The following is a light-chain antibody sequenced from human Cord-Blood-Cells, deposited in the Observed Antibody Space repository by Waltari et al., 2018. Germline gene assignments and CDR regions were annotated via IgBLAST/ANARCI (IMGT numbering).Light chain of an antibody. CDR2: AAS. Sequence: DIQMTQSPSSLSASVGDRVTITCRASQSISSYLNWYQQNPGKAPKRLIYAASSLPSGVPSRFSGSGSGTDFTLTISSLQPEDFATYYCQQSYSTPWTFGQGTKVEIK. J-gene: IGKJ1*01. V-gene: IGKV1-39*01. CDR1: QSISSY. CDR3: QQSYSTPWT.